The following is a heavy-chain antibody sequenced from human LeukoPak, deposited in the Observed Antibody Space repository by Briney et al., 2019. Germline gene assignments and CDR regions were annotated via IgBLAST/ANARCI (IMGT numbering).Heavy chain of an antibody. J-gene: IGHJ6*03. Sequence: SETLSLTCTVSGGSISGGGYYWTWIRQPAGKGLEWIGRIYTSGSTNYNPSLKSRVSISVDTSKNQFSLKLSSVTAADTAVYYCARDLLNRIALYYYMDVWGKGITVTVSS. CDR1: GGSISGGGYY. CDR3: ARDLLNRIALYYYMDV. CDR2: IYTSGST. V-gene: IGHV4-61*02. D-gene: IGHD6-13*01.